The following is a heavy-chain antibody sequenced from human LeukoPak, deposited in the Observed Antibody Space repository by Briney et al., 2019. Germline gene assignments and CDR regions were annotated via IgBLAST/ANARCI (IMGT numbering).Heavy chain of an antibody. J-gene: IGHJ4*02. Sequence: SETLSLTCAVYGGSFSGYYWSWIRQPPGKGLEWIGEINHSGSTNYNPSLKSRVTISVDTSKNQFSLKLSSVTAADTAVYYCARGLGVLRFLEWPPXYFDYWGQGTLVTVSS. D-gene: IGHD3-3*01. CDR2: INHSGST. CDR3: ARGLGVLRFLEWPPXYFDY. V-gene: IGHV4-34*01. CDR1: GGSFSGYY.